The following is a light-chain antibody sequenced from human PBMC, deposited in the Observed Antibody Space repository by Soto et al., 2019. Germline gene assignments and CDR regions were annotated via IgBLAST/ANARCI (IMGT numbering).Light chain of an antibody. CDR3: QLYGGTVFT. J-gene: IGKJ3*01. Sequence: DIVLTQSPGTLSMSPGERATLSCRASQSVTSSYLAWYQHKPGQAPRLLMYGAFNRATGIPDRFSGSGSGTDFTLTISRVEPEDSAVYYCQLYGGTVFTFGPGTKVDI. CDR1: QSVTSSY. CDR2: GAF. V-gene: IGKV3-20*01.